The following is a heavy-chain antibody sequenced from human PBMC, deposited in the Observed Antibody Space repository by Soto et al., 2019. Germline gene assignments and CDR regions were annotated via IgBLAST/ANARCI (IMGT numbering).Heavy chain of an antibody. Sequence: SETLSLTCTVSGGSVSSGTYCWSWIRQSPGKGLEWIGYIYYSGNTNYNPSLRSRVSISVDTSKNQFSLKLSSVTAADTAVYYCATAPYDVGGYGYFDYWGQGALVTVS. J-gene: IGHJ4*02. CDR1: GGSVSSGTYC. V-gene: IGHV4-61*01. CDR3: ATAPYDVGGYGYFDY. D-gene: IGHD3-22*01. CDR2: IYYSGNT.